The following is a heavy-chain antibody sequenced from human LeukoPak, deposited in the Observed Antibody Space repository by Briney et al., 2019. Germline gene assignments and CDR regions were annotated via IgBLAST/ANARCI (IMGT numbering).Heavy chain of an antibody. CDR2: IYTSGST. V-gene: IGHV4-61*02. J-gene: IGHJ4*02. Sequence: PSQTLSLTCTVSGGSISSGSYYWSWIRQPAGKGLEWIGRIYTSGSTNYNPSLKSRVTMSVDTSKNQFSLKLSSVTAADTAVYYCARGRYSYGPFDYWGQGTLVTVSS. CDR1: GGSISSGSYY. CDR3: ARGRYSYGPFDY. D-gene: IGHD5-18*01.